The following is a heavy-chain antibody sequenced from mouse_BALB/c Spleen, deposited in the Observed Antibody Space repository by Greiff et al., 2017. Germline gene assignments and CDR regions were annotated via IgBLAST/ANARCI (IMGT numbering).Heavy chain of an antibody. V-gene: IGHV3-6*02. D-gene: IGHD1-2*01. CDR1: GYSITSGYY. J-gene: IGHJ3*01. CDR2: ISYDGSN. CDR3: ARGLRPFAY. Sequence: EVKLVESGPGLVKPSQSLSLTCSVTGYSITSGYYWNWIRQFPGNKLEWMGYISYDGSNNYNPSLKNRISITRDTSKNQFFLKLNSVTTEDTATYYCARGLRPFAYWGQGTLVTVSA.